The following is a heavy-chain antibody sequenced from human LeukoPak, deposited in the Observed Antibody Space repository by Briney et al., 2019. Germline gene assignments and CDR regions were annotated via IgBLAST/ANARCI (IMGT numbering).Heavy chain of an antibody. Sequence: GGSLRLSCAASGFTFSSYAMHWVRQAPWKGLEYVSAISSNGGSTYYANSVKGRFTISRDNSKNTLYLQMGSLRAEDMAVYYCARESRIAVAIVYFDYWGQGTLVTVSS. J-gene: IGHJ4*02. D-gene: IGHD6-19*01. CDR1: GFTFSSYA. CDR3: ARESRIAVAIVYFDY. CDR2: ISSNGGST. V-gene: IGHV3-64*01.